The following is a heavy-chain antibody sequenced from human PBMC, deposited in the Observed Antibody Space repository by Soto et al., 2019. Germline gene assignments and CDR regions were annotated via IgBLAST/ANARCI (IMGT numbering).Heavy chain of an antibody. CDR2: IYYSGST. Sequence: SETLSLTCTVSGGSISSYYWSWIRQPPGKGLEWIGYIYYSGSTNYNPSLKSRVTISVDTSKNQFSLKLSSVTAADTAVYYCARVVAGYCSGGSCYPPYYYYYYYMDVWGKGTTVTVSS. D-gene: IGHD2-15*01. J-gene: IGHJ6*03. V-gene: IGHV4-59*01. CDR3: ARVVAGYCSGGSCYPPYYYYYYYMDV. CDR1: GGSISSYY.